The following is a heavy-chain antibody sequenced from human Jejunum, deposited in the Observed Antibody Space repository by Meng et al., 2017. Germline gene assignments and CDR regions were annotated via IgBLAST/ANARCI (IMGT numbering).Heavy chain of an antibody. CDR3: TRHVGFDSSGYYYY. V-gene: IGHV3-73*01. J-gene: IGHJ4*02. D-gene: IGHD3-22*01. Sequence: GESLKISCAASGFTFSGSAMHWVRQASGKGLEWVGRIRSKANSYATAYDASVKGRFTISRDDSKNTAYLQMNSLKTEDTDVYYCTRHVGFDSSGYYYYWGQGTLVTVSS. CDR2: IRSKANSYAT. CDR1: GFTFSGSA.